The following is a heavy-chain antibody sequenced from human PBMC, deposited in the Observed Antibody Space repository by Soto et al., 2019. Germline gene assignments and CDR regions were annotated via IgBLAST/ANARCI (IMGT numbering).Heavy chain of an antibody. Sequence: SETLSLTCTVSGGSISSYYWSWIRQPPGKGLEWIGYIYYSGSTNYNPSLKSRVTISVDTSKNQFSLKLSSVTAADTAVYYCARARYSSGWEYYFDYWGQGTLVTVSS. D-gene: IGHD6-19*01. V-gene: IGHV4-59*01. CDR3: ARARYSSGWEYYFDY. CDR1: GGSISSYY. J-gene: IGHJ4*02. CDR2: IYYSGST.